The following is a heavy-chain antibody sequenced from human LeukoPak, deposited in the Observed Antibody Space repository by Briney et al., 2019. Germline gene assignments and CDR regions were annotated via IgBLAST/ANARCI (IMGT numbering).Heavy chain of an antibody. Sequence: PSETLSLTCAVYGGSFSGYYGSWIRQPPGKGLEWIGEINHSGSTNYNPSLKSRVTISVDTSKNQFSLKLSSVTAADTAVYYCARADPYDYWGQGTLVTVSS. CDR2: INHSGST. CDR3: ARADPYDY. CDR1: GGSFSGYY. J-gene: IGHJ4*02. V-gene: IGHV4-34*01.